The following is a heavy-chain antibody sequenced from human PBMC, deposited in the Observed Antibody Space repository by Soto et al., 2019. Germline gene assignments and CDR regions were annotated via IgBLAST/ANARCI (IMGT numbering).Heavy chain of an antibody. CDR1: GGSITSSSHF. J-gene: IGHJ5*02. V-gene: IGHV4-39*01. D-gene: IGHD6-25*01. CDR2: IYFTGNT. Sequence: PSETLSLTCTASGGSITSSSHFWGWVRQPPGKGLEWIGTIYFTGNTYYTPSLKSRLTMSIDTSKNEFSLRLNSVTAADTAVYYCAGQTFTIAAASYGRSNWFDPWGPGTRVTVSS. CDR3: AGQTFTIAAASYGRSNWFDP.